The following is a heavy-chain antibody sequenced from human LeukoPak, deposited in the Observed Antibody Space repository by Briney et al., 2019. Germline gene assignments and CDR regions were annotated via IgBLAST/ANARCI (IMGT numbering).Heavy chain of an antibody. CDR2: ISGSGGNT. CDR1: GFTFNNYA. V-gene: IGHV3-23*01. J-gene: IGHJ6*02. D-gene: IGHD3-9*01. CDR3: ARGGELRYFDWLLSGTPNYYYGMDV. Sequence: GGSLRLSCAASGFTFNNYAMTWVRQAPGKGLEWVSTISGSGGNTYYADSVKGRFTISRDNSKNTLYLQMNSLRAEDTAVYYCARGGELRYFDWLLSGTPNYYYGMDVWGQGTTVTVSS.